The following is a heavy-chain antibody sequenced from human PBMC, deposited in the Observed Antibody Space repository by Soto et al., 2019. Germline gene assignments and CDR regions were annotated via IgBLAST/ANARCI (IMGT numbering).Heavy chain of an antibody. D-gene: IGHD2-2*01. CDR1: GGSISSSSYY. J-gene: IGHJ4*02. CDR3: ARLETRQVDY. CDR2: IYYSGST. Sequence: SETLSLTCTVSGGSISSSSYYWGWIRQPPGKGLEWIGSIYYSGSTYYNPSLKSRVTISVDTSKNQFSLKLSSVTAADTAVYYCARLETRQVDYWGQGTLVTVSS. V-gene: IGHV4-39*01.